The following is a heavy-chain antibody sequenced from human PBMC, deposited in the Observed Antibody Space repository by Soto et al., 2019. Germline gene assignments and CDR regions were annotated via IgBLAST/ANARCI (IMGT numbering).Heavy chain of an antibody. D-gene: IGHD6-19*01. CDR3: VRDGSGNRYLYWFDP. Sequence: VGSLRLSCAASRFTFSSSGMNWVRQAPGKGLEWISYISRESSNLHYADSVKGRFTISRDNAGNSLYLQMNSLRDEDTAVYYCVRDGSGNRYLYWFDPWGQGTLVTVPS. V-gene: IGHV3-48*02. J-gene: IGHJ5*02. CDR2: ISRESSNL. CDR1: RFTFSSSG.